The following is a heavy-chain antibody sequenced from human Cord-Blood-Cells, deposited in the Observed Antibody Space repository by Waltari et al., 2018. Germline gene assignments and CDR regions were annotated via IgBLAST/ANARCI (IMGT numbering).Heavy chain of an antibody. J-gene: IGHJ4*02. Sequence: EVQLLESGGGLVQPGGSLRLSCATSGFTFSSYAMSWVSQAPGKGLEWVSAISGSGGSTYYADSVKGRFTISRDNSKNTLYLQMNSLRAEDTAVYYCANNLWFGELESYWGQGTLVTVSS. CDR3: ANNLWFGELESY. D-gene: IGHD3-10*01. CDR2: ISGSGGST. CDR1: GFTFSSYA. V-gene: IGHV3-23*01.